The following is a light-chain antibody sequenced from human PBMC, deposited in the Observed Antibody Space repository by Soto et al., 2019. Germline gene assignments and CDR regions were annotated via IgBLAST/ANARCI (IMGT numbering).Light chain of an antibody. J-gene: IGLJ3*02. CDR1: SSDVGSYNR. CDR2: DVT. CDR3: SSYAGSYTLV. V-gene: IGLV2-11*01. Sequence: QSVLTQPPSVSGSPGQSVTISCTGTSSDVGSYNRVSWYQQSPGKAPKLMIYDVTKRPSGVPDRFSGSKSGNTASLTISGLQAEDEAYYYCSSYAGSYTLVFGGGTQLTVL.